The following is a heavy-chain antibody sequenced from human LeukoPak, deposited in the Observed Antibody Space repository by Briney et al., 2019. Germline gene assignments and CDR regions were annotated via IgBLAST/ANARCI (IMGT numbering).Heavy chain of an antibody. CDR2: ISYDGSNK. CDR3: ARGSQGYCSGGSCYYYYYGMDV. V-gene: IGHV3-30-3*01. Sequence: GSLRLSCAASGFTFSSYAMHWVRQAPGKGLEWVAVISYDGSNKCYADSVKGRFTISRDNSKNTLYLQMNSLRAEDTAVYYCARGSQGYCSGGSCYYYYYGMDVWGQGTTVTVSS. J-gene: IGHJ6*02. D-gene: IGHD2-15*01. CDR1: GFTFSSYA.